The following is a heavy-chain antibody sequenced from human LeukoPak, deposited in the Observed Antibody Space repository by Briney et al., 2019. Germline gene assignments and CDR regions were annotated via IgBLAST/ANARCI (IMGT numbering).Heavy chain of an antibody. V-gene: IGHV3-48*01. CDR3: AKREPQYYYDSSGYYFDY. Sequence: GGSLRLSCAASGFTFSSYSMNWVRQAPGKGLEWVSYISSSSSTIYYADSVKGRFTISRDNSKNTLYLQMNSLRAEDTAVYYCAKREPQYYYDSSGYYFDYWGQGTLVTVSS. J-gene: IGHJ4*02. CDR1: GFTFSSYS. D-gene: IGHD3-22*01. CDR2: ISSSSSTI.